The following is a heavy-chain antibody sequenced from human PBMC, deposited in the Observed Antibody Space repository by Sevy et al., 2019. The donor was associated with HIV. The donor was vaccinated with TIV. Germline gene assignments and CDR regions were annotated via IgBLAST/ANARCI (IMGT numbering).Heavy chain of an antibody. CDR2: IYYSGST. Sequence: SETLSLTCTVSGGSISSSSHYWGWIRQPPGKRLEWIGSIYYSGSTYYNPSLKSRVTISVDTSKNQFSLKLSSVTAADTAVYYCARHRGGSPYYYDSSGYWDYFDYWGQRTLVTVSS. D-gene: IGHD3-22*01. J-gene: IGHJ4*02. V-gene: IGHV4-39*01. CDR3: ARHRGGSPYYYDSSGYWDYFDY. CDR1: GGSISSSSHY.